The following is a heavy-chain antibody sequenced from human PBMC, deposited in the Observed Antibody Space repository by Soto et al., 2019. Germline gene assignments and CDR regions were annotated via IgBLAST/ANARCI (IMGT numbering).Heavy chain of an antibody. CDR3: LFPFDY. V-gene: IGHV3-30*03. CDR2: ISYDGSSK. J-gene: IGHJ4*02. Sequence: PGGSLRLSCAASGFTLSSYGMHWVRQAPGKGLEWVAVISYDGSSKYYADSVKGRFTISRDNSKNTLYLQMNSLRAEDTAVYYCLFPFDYWGQGTLVTVSS. CDR1: GFTLSSYG.